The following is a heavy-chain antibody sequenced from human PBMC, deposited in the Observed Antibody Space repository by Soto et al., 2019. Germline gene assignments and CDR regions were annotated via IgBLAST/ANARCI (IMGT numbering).Heavy chain of an antibody. CDR2: ISAYNGNT. V-gene: IGHV1-18*01. J-gene: IGHJ4*02. CDR3: ARALPPKDY. CDR1: GYTFTSYA. Sequence: QVQLVQSGAQVKKPGALVKVSCKASGYTFTSYAISSGRQAPGQGLEWMGWISAYNGNTHYAQKLQGRGTMTTHTPTITAYMELTTLRSDHTAVYYCARALPPKDYWGQGTLVTVSS.